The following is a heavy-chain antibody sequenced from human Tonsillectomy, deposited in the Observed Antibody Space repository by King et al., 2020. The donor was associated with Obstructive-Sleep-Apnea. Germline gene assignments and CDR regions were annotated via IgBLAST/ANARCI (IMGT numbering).Heavy chain of an antibody. V-gene: IGHV3-23*04. D-gene: IGHD3-22*01. CDR1: GFTFSSYA. CDR3: AKVHSGYYYVGLDY. Sequence: VQLVESGGGLVQPGGSLRLSCAASGFTFSSYAMSWVRQVPGKGLEWVSAISGSGGSTYYADSVKGRFTISRDNSKNTLYLQMNSLRAEETAVYYCAKVHSGYYYVGLDYWGQGTLVTVSS. CDR2: ISGSGGST. J-gene: IGHJ4*02.